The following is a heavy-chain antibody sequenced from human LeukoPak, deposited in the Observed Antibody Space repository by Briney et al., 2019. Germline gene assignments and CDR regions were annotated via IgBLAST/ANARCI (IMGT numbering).Heavy chain of an antibody. CDR3: ARDKRVYDASFRLTYYFDY. Sequence: PGGSLRLSCAASGFTFSIYWMSWVRQAPGKGLEWVANIKQDGSEKYYVDSVKGRFTISRDNAKNSLYLQMNSLRAEDTAVYYCARDKRVYDASFRLTYYFDYWGQGTLVTVSS. CDR1: GFTFSIYW. V-gene: IGHV3-7*01. CDR2: IKQDGSEK. D-gene: IGHD3-16*02. J-gene: IGHJ4*02.